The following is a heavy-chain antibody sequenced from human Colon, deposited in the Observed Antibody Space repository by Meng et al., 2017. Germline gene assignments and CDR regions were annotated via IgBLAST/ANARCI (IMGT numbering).Heavy chain of an antibody. V-gene: IGHV1-18*01. CDR2: ISAYNGNT. D-gene: IGHD3-10*01. Sequence: GESLKISCKASGYTFTSYGISWVRQAPGQGLEWMGWISAYNGNTNYAQKLQGRVTMTTDTSTSTAYMELRSLRSDDTAVYYCARLCPGSEFDYWGQGTLVTVSS. CDR3: ARLCPGSEFDY. J-gene: IGHJ4*02. CDR1: GYTFTSYG.